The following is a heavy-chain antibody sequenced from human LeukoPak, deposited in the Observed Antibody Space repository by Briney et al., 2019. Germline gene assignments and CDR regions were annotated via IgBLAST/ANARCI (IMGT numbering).Heavy chain of an antibody. CDR3: ARVLGYPGAFDI. CDR2: INPNSGDT. CDR1: GYTFTGYY. D-gene: IGHD6-25*01. V-gene: IGHV1-2*02. Sequence: GASVKVSCKASGYTFTGYYIHWVRQAPGQGLEWMGWINPNSGDTNYAQNFQGRVTMTRDTSISTAYMELSRLRSDDTAVYYCARVLGYPGAFDIWGQGTMVTVSS. J-gene: IGHJ3*02.